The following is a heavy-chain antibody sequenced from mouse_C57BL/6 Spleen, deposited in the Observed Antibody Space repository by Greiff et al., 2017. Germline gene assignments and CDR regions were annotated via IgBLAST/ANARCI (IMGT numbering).Heavy chain of an antibody. Sequence: QVTLKVSGPGILQPSQTLSLTCSFSGFSLSTFGMGVGWIRQPSGKGLEWLAHIWWDDDKYYNPALKSRLTISKDTSKNQVFLKIANVDTADTATYYWARPIYYYGSSYGYFDVWGTGTTVTVSS. CDR2: IWWDDDK. CDR1: GFSLSTFGMG. V-gene: IGHV8-8*01. J-gene: IGHJ1*03. CDR3: ARPIYYYGSSYGYFDV. D-gene: IGHD1-1*01.